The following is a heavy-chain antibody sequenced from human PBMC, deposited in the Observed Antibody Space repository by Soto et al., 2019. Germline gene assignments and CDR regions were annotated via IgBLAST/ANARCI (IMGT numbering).Heavy chain of an antibody. CDR2: IIPIFGTA. CDR1: AGTFSNYA. D-gene: IGHD5-12*01. CDR3: ARPVEMATISRSYLFY. J-gene: IGHJ4*02. V-gene: IGHV1-69*01. Sequence: QVQLVQSGAEVKKPGSSVKVSCKASAGTFSNYAINWVRQVPGQGLEWMGGIIPIFGTANYAQKFQGRVTITADESTSTAYLDLSSLRSEDTAVYYCARPVEMATISRSYLFYWGQRTLVTVSS.